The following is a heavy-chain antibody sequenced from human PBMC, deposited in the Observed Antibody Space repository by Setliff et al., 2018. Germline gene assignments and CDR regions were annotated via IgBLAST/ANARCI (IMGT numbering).Heavy chain of an antibody. J-gene: IGHJ6*03. CDR1: GGSISSGGFY. D-gene: IGHD3-10*01. CDR2: FHTGGAT. Sequence: SETLSLTCSVSGGSISSGGFYWGWIRQSAGRGLEWLGHFHTGGATDSNLSLKSRVTISLDSSKNQFSLRLSSVTAADAAVYFCARDRATVIRGVTSFFYYYRDVWGGGTTVTVSS. V-gene: IGHV4-61*09. CDR3: ARDRATVIRGVTSFFYYYRDV.